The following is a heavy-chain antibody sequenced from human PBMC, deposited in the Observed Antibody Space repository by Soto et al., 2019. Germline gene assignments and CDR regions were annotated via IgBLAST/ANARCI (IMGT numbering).Heavy chain of an antibody. Sequence: ASVKVSCKASGYTFTNYAVHWVRQAPGQRLEWMGWINAGNGNTKYSQKFQGRVTITRDTSASTAYMELSSLRSEDTAVYYCARGRGGPRSDYWGQGTLVTVSS. CDR1: GYTFTNYA. V-gene: IGHV1-3*01. CDR3: ARGRGGPRSDY. CDR2: INAGNGNT. D-gene: IGHD3-16*01. J-gene: IGHJ4*02.